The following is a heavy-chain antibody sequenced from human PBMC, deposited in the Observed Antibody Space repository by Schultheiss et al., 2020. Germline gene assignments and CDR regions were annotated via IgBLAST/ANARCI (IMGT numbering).Heavy chain of an antibody. CDR1: GFTLSNYS. Sequence: GGSLRLSCGVSGFTLSNYSMNWVRQAPGRGLEWVSYISSSGSTIYYADSVKGRFTISRDNAKNSLYLQMNSLRAEDTAVYYCARSVVYYYDSSGYDGAFDIWGQGTMVTVSS. J-gene: IGHJ3*02. V-gene: IGHV3-48*04. D-gene: IGHD3-22*01. CDR2: ISSSGSTI. CDR3: ARSVVYYYDSSGYDGAFDI.